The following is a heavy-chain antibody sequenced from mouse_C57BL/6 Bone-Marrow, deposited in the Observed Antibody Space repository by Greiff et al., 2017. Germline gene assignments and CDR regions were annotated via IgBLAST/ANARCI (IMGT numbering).Heavy chain of an antibody. Sequence: QVQLQQSGAELARPGASVKLSCTASGYTFTSYGISWVKQRTGQGLEWIGEIYPRSGNTYYNEKFKGKATLTADKSSSAAYMELRSLTSEDSAVYFCARVIYYDYDGGGFDDWGQGTTLTVSS. CDR3: ARVIYYDYDGGGFDD. V-gene: IGHV1-81*01. J-gene: IGHJ2*01. CDR2: IYPRSGNT. CDR1: GYTFTSYG. D-gene: IGHD2-4*01.